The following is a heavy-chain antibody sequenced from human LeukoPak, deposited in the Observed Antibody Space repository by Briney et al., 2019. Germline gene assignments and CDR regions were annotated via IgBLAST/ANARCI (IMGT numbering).Heavy chain of an antibody. J-gene: IGHJ5*02. CDR2: INPNSGAT. CDR3: ARGYRLRLGELSLSGGWFDP. V-gene: IGHV1-2*02. D-gene: IGHD3-16*02. CDR1: GYTFTGYS. Sequence: GGSVKVSCRASGYTFTGYSIHWVRQAPGQGLEWMGWINPNSGATNYAQKFQGRVTMTRDTSVSTAYMELSRLRSDDTAVYYCARGYRLRLGELSLSGGWFDPWGQGTLVTVSS.